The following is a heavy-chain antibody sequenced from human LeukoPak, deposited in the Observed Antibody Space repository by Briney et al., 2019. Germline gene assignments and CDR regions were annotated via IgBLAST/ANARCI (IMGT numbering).Heavy chain of an antibody. V-gene: IGHV1-3*01. Sequence: GASVKVSCKASGYTFTSYGISWVRQAPGQRLEWMGWINAGNGNTKYSQKFQGRVTITRDTSASTAYMELSSLRSEDTAVYYCARTSRGYSYGLSYWGQGTLVTVSS. J-gene: IGHJ4*02. CDR1: GYTFTSYG. D-gene: IGHD5-18*01. CDR2: INAGNGNT. CDR3: ARTSRGYSYGLSY.